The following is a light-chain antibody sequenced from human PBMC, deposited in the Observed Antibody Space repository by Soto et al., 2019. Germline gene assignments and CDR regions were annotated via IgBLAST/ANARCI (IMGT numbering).Light chain of an antibody. J-gene: IGKJ1*01. Sequence: ETVMTQSPVTLSVSPGDTATLSCRASQRVSSHLAWYQQKPGQAPRLLIYAASTRATGIPVRFSGSGSETEFTITIRSLQSEDFALYYSHKYNNSPWTFGQGTKV. CDR1: QRVSSH. CDR3: HKYNNSPWT. CDR2: AAS. V-gene: IGKV3-15*01.